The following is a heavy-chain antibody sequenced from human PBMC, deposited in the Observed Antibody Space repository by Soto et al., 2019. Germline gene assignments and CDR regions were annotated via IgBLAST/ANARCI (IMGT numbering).Heavy chain of an antibody. J-gene: IGHJ4*02. CDR3: ARNKRGGTMIRGVVD. V-gene: IGHV4-39*01. D-gene: IGHD3-10*01. CDR2: IYYSGST. CDR1: GGSISSSRYY. Sequence: QLQLQESGPGLVKPSETLSLTCTVSGGSISSSRYYWGWIRQPPGKGLEWIGSIYYSGSTYYNPSLESRVTISVDTSKNQFSLKLSSVTAADTAVYYCARNKRGGTMIRGVVDWGQGTLVTVSS.